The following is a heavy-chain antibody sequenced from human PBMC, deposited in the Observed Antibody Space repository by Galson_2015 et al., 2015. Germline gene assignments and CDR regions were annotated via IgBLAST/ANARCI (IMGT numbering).Heavy chain of an antibody. V-gene: IGHV3-23*01. D-gene: IGHD6-13*01. CDR3: AKHRLSSSWYGY. CDR2: ISGSGGST. J-gene: IGHJ4*02. CDR1: GFTFSSYA. Sequence: SLRLSCAASGFTFSSYAMSWVRQAPGKGLEWVSAISGSGGSTYYADSVKGRFTISRDNSKNTLYLRMNSPRAEDTAVYYCAKHRLSSSWYGYWGQGTLVTVSS.